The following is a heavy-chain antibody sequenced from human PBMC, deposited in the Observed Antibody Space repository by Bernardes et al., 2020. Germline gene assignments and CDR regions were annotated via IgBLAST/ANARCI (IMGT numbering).Heavy chain of an antibody. CDR3: ARVPGWFPLDS. D-gene: IGHD6-19*01. V-gene: IGHV1-18*01. Sequence: ASVKVSCKASGYTFIDYDICWVRQAPGQTLEWMGRISGYSGTTDYAQNLQGRVTMTTDTSTSTAYMELRSLRPDDTAMYYCARVPGWFPLDSWGQGTLVTVSS. J-gene: IGHJ4*02. CDR1: GYTFIDYD. CDR2: ISGYSGTT.